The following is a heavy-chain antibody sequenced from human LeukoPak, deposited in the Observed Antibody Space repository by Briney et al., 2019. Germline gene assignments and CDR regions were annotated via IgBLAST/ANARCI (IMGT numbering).Heavy chain of an antibody. CDR3: ARDRGYDPHYYFDY. CDR2: ITSGGSTI. V-gene: IGHV3-48*01. J-gene: IGHJ4*02. Sequence: GGSLRLSCAASGFTFSGYSMNWVRQAPGKGLEWVSYITSGGSTIYYADSVKGRFTISRDNPKNSLYLQMNSLRAEDTAVYYCARDRGYDPHYYFDYWGQGTLVTVSS. CDR1: GFTFSGYS. D-gene: IGHD5-12*01.